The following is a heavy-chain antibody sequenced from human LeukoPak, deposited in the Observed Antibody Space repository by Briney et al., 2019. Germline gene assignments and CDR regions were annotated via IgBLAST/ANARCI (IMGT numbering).Heavy chain of an antibody. CDR1: GFTFSSYS. CDR2: IYYSGST. D-gene: IGHD3-3*01. V-gene: IGHV4-59*12. CDR3: ARGRVRFLEWLYPGEIDY. J-gene: IGHJ4*02. Sequence: GSLRLSCAASGFTFSSYSMNWVRQAPGKGLEWIGYIYYSGSTYYNPSLKSRVTISVDTSKNQFSLKLGSVTAADTAVYYCARGRVRFLEWLYPGEIDYWGQGTLVTVSS.